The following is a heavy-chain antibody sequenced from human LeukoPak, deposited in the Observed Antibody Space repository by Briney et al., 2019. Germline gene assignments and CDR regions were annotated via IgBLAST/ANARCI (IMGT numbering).Heavy chain of an antibody. CDR2: IHHTGAT. CDR3: ARLIARPLDAFDV. Sequence: SGTLSLTCTVFGDSIRTNINYWGWIRQPPGKGLEWIGSIHHTGATYYNPSLESRVIVSLDMSKNQFSLKLTAVSAADTAVFYCARLIARPLDAFDVWGQGTMVTVSS. D-gene: IGHD2-21*01. J-gene: IGHJ3*01. V-gene: IGHV4-39*01. CDR1: GDSIRTNINY.